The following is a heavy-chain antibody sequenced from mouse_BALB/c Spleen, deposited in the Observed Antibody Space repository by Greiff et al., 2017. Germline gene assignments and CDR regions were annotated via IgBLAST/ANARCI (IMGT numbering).Heavy chain of an antibody. CDR2: ISYDGSN. Sequence: EVQLVESGPGLVKPSQSLSLTCSVTGYSITSGYYWNWIRQFPGNKLEWMGYISYDGSNNYNPSLKNRISITRDTSKNQFFLKLNSVTTEDTATYYCARERGYYWYFDVWGAGTTVTVSS. V-gene: IGHV3-6*02. CDR3: ARERGYYWYFDV. D-gene: IGHD2-2*01. J-gene: IGHJ1*01. CDR1: GYSITSGYY.